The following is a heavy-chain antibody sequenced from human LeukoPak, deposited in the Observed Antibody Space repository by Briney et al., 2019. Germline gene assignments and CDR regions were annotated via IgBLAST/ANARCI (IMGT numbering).Heavy chain of an antibody. Sequence: GGSLRLSCAASGFTFSSYGMSWVSGSGGSTIYYADSVKGRFTISRDNSKNTLYLQMNRLRAEDTAVKYCARRAGAYSHPYDYGGQGTLVTVSS. CDR1: GFTFSSYG. D-gene: IGHD4/OR15-4a*01. J-gene: IGHJ4*02. CDR2: GSGGSTI. CDR3: ARRAGAYSHPYDY. V-gene: IGHV3-48*01.